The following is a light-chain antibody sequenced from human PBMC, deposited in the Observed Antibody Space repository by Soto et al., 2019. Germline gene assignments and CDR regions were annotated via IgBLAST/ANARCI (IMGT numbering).Light chain of an antibody. V-gene: IGKV1-39*01. CDR1: QTISGY. J-gene: IGKJ1*01. CDR2: AAS. Sequence: DIQMTQSPSSLSASVGDRVTITCRASQTISGYLNWYQQKPGKAPELLIYAASYLGNGVPSRFSGSGSGTDFTLTITSLQPEDFATYYCQQSHSIPWTFGQGTKVDIK. CDR3: QQSHSIPWT.